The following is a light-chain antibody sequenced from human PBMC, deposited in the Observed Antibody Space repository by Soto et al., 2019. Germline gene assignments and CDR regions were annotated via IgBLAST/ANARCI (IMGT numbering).Light chain of an antibody. CDR2: SGF. V-gene: IGKV3-15*01. J-gene: IGKJ1*01. Sequence: IVMTQSPATLSVSPGERATLSCRASQSVSSSLAWYQKKPGQAPKLVIYSGFSRATGIPGRISGGGSGTDFTLTISSLQSEDFALYYCQQYNSWPWTFGHGTKVDIK. CDR3: QQYNSWPWT. CDR1: QSVSSS.